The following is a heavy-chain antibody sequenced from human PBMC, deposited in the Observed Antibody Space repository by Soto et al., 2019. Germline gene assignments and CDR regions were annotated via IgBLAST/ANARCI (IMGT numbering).Heavy chain of an antibody. D-gene: IGHD6-25*01. CDR2: IYYSGST. J-gene: IGHJ6*02. Sequence: SETLSLTCTVSGGSISSGDYYWSWIRQHPGKGLEGIGYIYYSGSTYYNPSLKSRVTISVDTSKNQFSLKLSSVTAADTAVYYCARGKPAPVRSDYYYYVIDVWGQGTTVTVSS. CDR3: ARGKPAPVRSDYYYYVIDV. V-gene: IGHV4-30-4*01. CDR1: GGSISSGDYY.